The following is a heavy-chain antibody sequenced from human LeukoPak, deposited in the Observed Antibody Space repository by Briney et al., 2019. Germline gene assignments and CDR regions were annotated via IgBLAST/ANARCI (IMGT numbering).Heavy chain of an antibody. J-gene: IGHJ6*03. CDR1: GFTFSSSW. V-gene: IGHV3-7*01. D-gene: IGHD2-2*01. Sequence: GGSLRLSCAASGFTFSSSWMSWVRQAPGKGLEWVANIKKDGSEKYYVDSVKGRFTISRDNAKNSVYLQMDSLRVEDTAVYYCARAFAGYCSSTSCPNYYYYYYMDVWGKGTTVTVSS. CDR2: IKKDGSEK. CDR3: ARAFAGYCSSTSCPNYYYYYYMDV.